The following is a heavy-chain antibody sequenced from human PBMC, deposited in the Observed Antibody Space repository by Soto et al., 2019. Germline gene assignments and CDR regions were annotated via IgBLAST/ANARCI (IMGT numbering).Heavy chain of an antibody. V-gene: IGHV1-24*01. CDR1: GYTLTELS. D-gene: IGHD3-3*01. J-gene: IGHJ5*02. CDR3: ATRPEGSGVVNWFDP. CDR2: FDPEDGET. Sequence: ASVKVSCKVSGYTLTELSMHWVRQAPGKGLEWMGGFDPEDGETIYAQKFQGRVTMTEDTSTDTAYMELSSLRSEDTAVYYCATRPEGSGVVNWFDPWGQGTLVTVSS.